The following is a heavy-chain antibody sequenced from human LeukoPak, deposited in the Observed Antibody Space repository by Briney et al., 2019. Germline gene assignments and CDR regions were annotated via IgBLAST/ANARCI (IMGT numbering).Heavy chain of an antibody. J-gene: IGHJ4*02. D-gene: IGHD2-15*01. Sequence: GGSLRLSCAASGFTFSTSSMSWVRQAPGRGLEWVSLFSGSSGRTYYADSVKGRFTIPRDNSKNTLYLHMNSLRAEDTAIYYCAKRYCSGGSCYHRYFDYWGQGTLVTVSS. CDR2: FSGSSGRT. CDR3: AKRYCSGGSCYHRYFDY. CDR1: GFTFSTSS. V-gene: IGHV3-23*01.